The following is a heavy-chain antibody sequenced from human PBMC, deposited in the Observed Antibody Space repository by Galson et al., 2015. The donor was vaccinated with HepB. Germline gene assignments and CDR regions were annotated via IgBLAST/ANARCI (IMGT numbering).Heavy chain of an antibody. Sequence: SLRLSCAASGFTFSSYAMSWVREAPGKGLEWVSTISGSGGNTYYADSVKGRFTISRDNSKNTLYLQMNSLRDEEPAVYYCAKFYGADLLWFGELWDWGQGTLVTVSS. V-gene: IGHV3-23*01. D-gene: IGHD3-10*01. CDR2: ISGSGGNT. J-gene: IGHJ4*02. CDR3: AKFYGADLLWFGELWD. CDR1: GFTFSSYA.